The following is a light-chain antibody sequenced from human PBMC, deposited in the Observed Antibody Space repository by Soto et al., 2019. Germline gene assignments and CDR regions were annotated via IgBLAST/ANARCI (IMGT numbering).Light chain of an antibody. CDR1: ESISNW. CDR2: KAS. J-gene: IGKJ1*01. CDR3: QQYDTYWT. Sequence: DIQMTQSPSTLSASVGDRVIITCRASESISNWLAWYQQKPGKAPNLLIYKASSLKSGVPLRFSGSGSGTEFTLTINSLQTDDFAPYYCQQYDTYWTFGQGTKVDIX. V-gene: IGKV1-5*03.